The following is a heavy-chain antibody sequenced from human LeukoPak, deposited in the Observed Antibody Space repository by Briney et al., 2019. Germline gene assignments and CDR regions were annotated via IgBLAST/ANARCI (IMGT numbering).Heavy chain of an antibody. D-gene: IGHD3-10*01. J-gene: IGHJ4*02. CDR1: GGSISSSSYY. CDR3: ARGSRWFGGRCNY. Sequence: SETLSLTCTVSGGSISSSSYYWGWIRQPPGKGLEWIGSIYYSGSTYYNPSLRSRVTISVDKSKNHFSLKLSSVTAADTAVYYCARGSRWFGGRCNYWGQGTQVTVSS. V-gene: IGHV4-39*07. CDR2: IYYSGST.